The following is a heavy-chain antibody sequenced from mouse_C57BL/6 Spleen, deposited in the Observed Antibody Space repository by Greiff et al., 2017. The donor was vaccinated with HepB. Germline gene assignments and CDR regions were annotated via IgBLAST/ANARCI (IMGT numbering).Heavy chain of an antibody. V-gene: IGHV14-4*01. D-gene: IGHD2-5*01. Sequence: EVQLQQSGAELVRPGASVKLSCTASGFNIKDDYMHWVKQRPEQGLEWIGWIDPENGDTEYASKFQGKATITADTSSNTAYLQLSSLTSEDTAVYDCTTDYSNSAWFAYWGQGTLVTVSA. CDR3: TTDYSNSAWFAY. CDR2: IDPENGDT. CDR1: GFNIKDDY. J-gene: IGHJ3*01.